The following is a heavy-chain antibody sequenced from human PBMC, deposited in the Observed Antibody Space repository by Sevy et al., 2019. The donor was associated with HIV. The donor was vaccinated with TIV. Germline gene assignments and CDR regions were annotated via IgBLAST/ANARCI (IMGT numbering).Heavy chain of an antibody. CDR2: VYVAGDS. Sequence: GGSLRLSCPVSGLTVSAYYMAWLRQAPGKGLEWVADVYVAGDSYYADSVQGRFTLSRDNYLNKMYLQMKSLRVEDTAVYYCARGTRQTEGGWFYFDYWSQRTLVTVSS. V-gene: IGHV3-53*01. D-gene: IGHD2-15*01. J-gene: IGHJ4*02. CDR1: GLTVSAYY. CDR3: ARGTRQTEGGWFYFDY.